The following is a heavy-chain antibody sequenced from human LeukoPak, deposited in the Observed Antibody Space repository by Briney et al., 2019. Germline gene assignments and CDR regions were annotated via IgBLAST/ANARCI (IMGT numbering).Heavy chain of an antibody. CDR1: GGSFSGYY. V-gene: IGHV4-34*01. Sequence: SETLSLTCAVYGGSFSGYYWSWIRQPPGKGLEWTGEINHSGSTNYNPSLKSRVTISVDTSKNQFSLKLSSVTAADTAGYYCARGSGSYLDYWGQGTLVTVSS. CDR3: ARGSGSYLDY. CDR2: INHSGST. J-gene: IGHJ4*02. D-gene: IGHD1-26*01.